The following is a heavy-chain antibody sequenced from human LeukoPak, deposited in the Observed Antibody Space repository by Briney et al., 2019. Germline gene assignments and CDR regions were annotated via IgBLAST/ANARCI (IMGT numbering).Heavy chain of an antibody. V-gene: IGHV4-59*12. J-gene: IGHJ4*02. CDR1: GVSISSYY. CDR2: IYYSGST. CDR3: ARGGSYYDY. D-gene: IGHD1-26*01. Sequence: PSETLSLTCTVSGVSISSYYWGWVRQPPGKGLEWIGYIYYSGSTNYNPSLKSRVTISVDTSKYHFSLKLSSVTAADTAVYYCARGGSYYDYWGQGTLVTVSS.